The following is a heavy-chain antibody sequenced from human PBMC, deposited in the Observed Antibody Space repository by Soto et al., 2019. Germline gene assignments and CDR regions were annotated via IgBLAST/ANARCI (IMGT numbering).Heavy chain of an antibody. Sequence: ASVKVSCKASGYRFTTHYIHWVRQAPGQGLEWMGRMNVGTGGTTYAHKFQGRVTMTRDTSIRTAYLEVSSVKSDDTAMYYCARDGNFALHGYSFGFDFWGQGTLVTVSS. CDR1: GYRFTTHY. V-gene: IGHV1-2*06. D-gene: IGHD5-18*01. CDR3: ARDGNFALHGYSFGFDF. J-gene: IGHJ4*02. CDR2: MNVGTGGT.